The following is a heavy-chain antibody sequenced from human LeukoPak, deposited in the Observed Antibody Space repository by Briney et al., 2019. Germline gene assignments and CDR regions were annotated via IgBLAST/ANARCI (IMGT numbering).Heavy chain of an antibody. D-gene: IGHD1-14*01. CDR3: ARDSHRHSGYYFDY. CDR1: GGSISSGSYY. J-gene: IGHJ4*02. Sequence: SETLSLTCTVSGGSISSGSYYWSWIRQPAGKGLDWIGRIYTSGSTNYNPSLKSRVTISVDTSKNQFSLKLSSVTAADTAVYYCARDSHRHSGYYFDYWGQGTLVTVSS. V-gene: IGHV4-61*02. CDR2: IYTSGST.